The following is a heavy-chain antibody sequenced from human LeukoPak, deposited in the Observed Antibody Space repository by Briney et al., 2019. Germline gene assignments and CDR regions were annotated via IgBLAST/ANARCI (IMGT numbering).Heavy chain of an antibody. V-gene: IGHV4-39*02. D-gene: IGHD3-9*01. Sequence: PSETLSLTCTVSGDSINNNNYYWGWVRQPPGKGLEWIGNIYYNGRTYYSPSLKSRGTISVDTSNNQFFLRLSSVTAADTAVYFCARVDYFDKWLWAQPPRSFDPWGQGTLVTVSS. CDR1: GDSINNNNYY. CDR2: IYYNGRT. J-gene: IGHJ5*02. CDR3: ARVDYFDKWLWAQPPRSFDP.